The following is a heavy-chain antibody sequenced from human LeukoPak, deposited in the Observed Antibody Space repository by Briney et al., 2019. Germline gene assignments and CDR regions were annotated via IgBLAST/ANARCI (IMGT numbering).Heavy chain of an antibody. CDR2: IYHSGST. CDR1: GGSISSGSYY. V-gene: IGHV4-30-2*01. D-gene: IGHD3-22*01. J-gene: IGHJ4*02. CDR3: ARAVGVDYYDSSGYLFDY. Sequence: PSETLSLTCTVSGGSISSGSYYWSWIRQPPGKGLEWIGNIYHSGSTYYNPSLKSRVTISVDRSKNQFSLKLSSVTAADTAVYYCARAVGVDYYDSSGYLFDYWGQGTLVTVSS.